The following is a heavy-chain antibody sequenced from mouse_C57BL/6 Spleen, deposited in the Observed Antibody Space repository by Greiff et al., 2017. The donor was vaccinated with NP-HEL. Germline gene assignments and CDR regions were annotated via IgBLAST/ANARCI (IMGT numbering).Heavy chain of an antibody. V-gene: IGHV1-18*01. J-gene: IGHJ3*01. CDR3: AREGGLWPRGAWFAY. CDR2: INPNNGGT. D-gene: IGHD1-1*02. CDR1: GYTFTDYN. Sequence: EVQLQQSGPELVKPGASVKIPCKASGYTFTDYNMDWVKQSHGKSLEWIGDINPNNGGTIYNQKFKGKATLTVAKSSSTAYMERRSLTSEDTAVYYCAREGGLWPRGAWFAYWGQGTLVTVSA.